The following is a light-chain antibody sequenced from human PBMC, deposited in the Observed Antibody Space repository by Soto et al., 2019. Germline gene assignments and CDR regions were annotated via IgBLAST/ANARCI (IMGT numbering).Light chain of an antibody. CDR1: QDISNY. Sequence: DIQMTQSPSSLSASVGDRVTITCQASQDISNYLIWYQQKPGKAPKLLIYDASNLETGVPSRFSGSVSGTDFTFTSSGLQPEDTATYYCQQYENPLLTFGGGTKVEIK. CDR2: DAS. V-gene: IGKV1-33*01. J-gene: IGKJ4*01. CDR3: QQYENPLLT.